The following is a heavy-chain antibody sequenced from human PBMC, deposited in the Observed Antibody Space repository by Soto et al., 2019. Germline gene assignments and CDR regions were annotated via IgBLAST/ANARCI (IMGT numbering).Heavy chain of an antibody. CDR1: GGSISGSY. J-gene: IGHJ4*02. D-gene: IGHD6-19*01. V-gene: IGHV4-59*01. CDR3: ARSVAVPGAHIDY. Sequence: SETLSLTCSLSGGSISGSYWSWIRQSPGKGLEWLGYVYYTGSTNYNPSLRSRVSISVDTSKNEFSLRLSSVTAADTAVYFCARSVAVPGAHIDYWGQGTQVTVSS. CDR2: VYYTGST.